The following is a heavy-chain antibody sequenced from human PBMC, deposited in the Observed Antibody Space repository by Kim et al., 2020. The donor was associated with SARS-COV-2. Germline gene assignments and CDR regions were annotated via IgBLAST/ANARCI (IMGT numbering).Heavy chain of an antibody. CDR3: ARGYDSSGRFDY. V-gene: IGHV1-3*01. J-gene: IGHJ4*02. Sequence: KYSQKFQGRVTITRDTSASTAYMELSSLRSEDTAVYYCARGYDSSGRFDYWGQGTLVTVSS. D-gene: IGHD3-22*01.